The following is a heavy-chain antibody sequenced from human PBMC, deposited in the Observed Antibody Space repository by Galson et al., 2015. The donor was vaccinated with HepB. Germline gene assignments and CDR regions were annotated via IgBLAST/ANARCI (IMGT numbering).Heavy chain of an antibody. J-gene: IGHJ6*02. CDR3: ARDGYSSSWYEYYGMDV. CDR2: IYSGGSI. CDR1: GFTVSSNY. D-gene: IGHD6-13*01. V-gene: IGHV3-66*01. Sequence: SLRLSCAASGFTVSSNYMSWVRQAPGKGLEWVSVIYSGGSIYYADSVKGRFTISRDNSKNTLYLQMNSLRAEDTAVYYYARDGYSSSWYEYYGMDVWGQGTTVTVSS.